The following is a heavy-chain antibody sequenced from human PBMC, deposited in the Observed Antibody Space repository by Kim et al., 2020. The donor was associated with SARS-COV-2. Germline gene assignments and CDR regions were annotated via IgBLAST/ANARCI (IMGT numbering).Heavy chain of an antibody. J-gene: IGHJ4*02. CDR3: ARGGRSWQYYFDY. Sequence: YNPARKCLVTISVDKSKNLVSLKLSSVTAADTAVYYCARGGRSWQYYFDYWGQGTLVTVSS. V-gene: IGHV4-31*01. D-gene: IGHD6-13*01.